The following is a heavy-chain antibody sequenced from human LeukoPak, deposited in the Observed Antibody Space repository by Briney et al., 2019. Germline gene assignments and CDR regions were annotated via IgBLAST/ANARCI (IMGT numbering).Heavy chain of an antibody. V-gene: IGHV3-23*01. J-gene: IGHJ6*04. CDR1: GFPFKSYA. D-gene: IGHD4-11*01. CDR3: AKARTTGFFYYYGLDV. Sequence: GGSLRLSCAASGFPFKSYAMTWVRQAPGKGLEWVSVISGSGDKTYYAEAVKVRFTISRDNSRNTMYLQMNSLRADGSAVYYCAKARTTGFFYYYGLDVWGEGTTVSVFS. CDR2: ISGSGDKT.